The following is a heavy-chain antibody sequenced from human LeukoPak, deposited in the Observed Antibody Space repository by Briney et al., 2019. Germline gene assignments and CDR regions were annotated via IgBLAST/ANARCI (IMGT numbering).Heavy chain of an antibody. J-gene: IGHJ4*02. CDR2: IIPIFGTA. D-gene: IGHD5-18*01. Sequence: SVKVSCKASGGTFSSYAISWVRQAPGQGLEWMGGIIPIFGTANYAQKFQDRVTITTDESTSTAYMELSSLRSEDTAVYYCARVGLPRGYSYGFNYWGQGTLVTVSS. CDR3: ARVGLPRGYSYGFNY. V-gene: IGHV1-69*05. CDR1: GGTFSSYA.